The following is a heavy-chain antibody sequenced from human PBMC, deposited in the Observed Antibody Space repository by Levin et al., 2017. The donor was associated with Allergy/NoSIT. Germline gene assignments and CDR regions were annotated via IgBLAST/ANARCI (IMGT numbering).Heavy chain of an antibody. V-gene: IGHV4-34*01. Sequence: SQTLSLTCAVYGGSFSGYYWSWIRQPPGKGLEWIGEINHSGSTNYNLSLKSRVTISVDTSKNQFSLKLSSVTAADTAVYYCARGRGKGYCSGGSCYPIPFDYWGQGTLVTVSS. CDR2: INHSGST. D-gene: IGHD2-15*01. J-gene: IGHJ4*02. CDR3: ARGRGKGYCSGGSCYPIPFDY. CDR1: GGSFSGYY.